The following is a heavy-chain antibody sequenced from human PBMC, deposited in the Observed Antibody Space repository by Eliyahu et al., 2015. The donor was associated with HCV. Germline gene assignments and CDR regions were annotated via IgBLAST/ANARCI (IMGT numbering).Heavy chain of an antibody. Sequence: EVQLVESGGGLVQXGRSLRLSCAASGFTFXXXAMHXVRXXPGKGLGWVSGISWNSGSIGYADSVKGRFTISRDNAKNSLYLQMNSLRAEDTALYYCAKDAAGTTWYFDLWGRGTLVTVSS. CDR2: ISWNSGSI. J-gene: IGHJ2*01. CDR1: GFTFXXXA. V-gene: IGHV3-9*01. D-gene: IGHD6-13*01. CDR3: AKDAAGTTWYFDL.